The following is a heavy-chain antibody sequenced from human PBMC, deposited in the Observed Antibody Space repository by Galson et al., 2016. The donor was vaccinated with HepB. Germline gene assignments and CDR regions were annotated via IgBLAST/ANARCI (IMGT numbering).Heavy chain of an antibody. CDR2: IGPDGRDK. CDR1: GITLSSYW. D-gene: IGHD5-12*01. Sequence: SLRLSCAASGITLSSYWMSWVRQAPGKGLEWVANIGPDGRDKNYVDSVKGRFTISRDNAKNSLYLEMSSLRAEDTAVYYCASYRDINSGYSRDVFDIWGQGTMVTVSS. V-gene: IGHV3-7*03. J-gene: IGHJ3*02. CDR3: ASYRDINSGYSRDVFDI.